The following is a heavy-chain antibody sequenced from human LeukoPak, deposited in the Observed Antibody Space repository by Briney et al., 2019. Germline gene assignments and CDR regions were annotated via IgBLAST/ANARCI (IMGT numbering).Heavy chain of an antibody. D-gene: IGHD2-2*01. CDR3: AKDPYQLLNEGGFDY. Sequence: HPGRSLRLSCAASGFTFSSYGMHWVRQAPGKGLEWVAFIRYDGSNKYYADSVKGRFTISRDNSKNTLYLQMNSLRAEDTAVYYCAKDPYQLLNEGGFDYWGQGTLVTVSS. J-gene: IGHJ4*02. CDR2: IRYDGSNK. V-gene: IGHV3-30*02. CDR1: GFTFSSYG.